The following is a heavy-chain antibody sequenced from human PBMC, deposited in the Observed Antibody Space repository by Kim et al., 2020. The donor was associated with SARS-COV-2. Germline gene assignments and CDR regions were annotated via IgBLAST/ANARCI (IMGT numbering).Heavy chain of an antibody. CDR3: ARLVVAATP. D-gene: IGHD2-15*01. V-gene: IGHV4-39*01. J-gene: IGHJ5*02. Sequence: SETLSLTCTVSGGSISSSSYYWGWIRQPPGKGLEWIGSIYYSGSTYYNPSLKSRVTISVDTSKNQFSLKLSSVTAADTAVYYCARLVVAATPWGQGTLVTVSS. CDR2: IYYSGST. CDR1: GGSISSSSYY.